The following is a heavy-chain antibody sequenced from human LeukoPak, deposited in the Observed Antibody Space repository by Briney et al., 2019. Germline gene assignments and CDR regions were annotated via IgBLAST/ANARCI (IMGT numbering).Heavy chain of an antibody. CDR1: GGSISSSYYY. V-gene: IGHV4-39*01. D-gene: IGHD5-18*01. CDR3: ARSRSGYSYDHAAFDI. CDR2: IYYSGST. J-gene: IGHJ3*02. Sequence: ASETLSLTCTVSGGSISSSYYYWGWIRQPPGKGLEWIGSIYYSGSTYYNPSLKSRVTISVDTSKNQFSLKLRSVTAADTAVYYCARSRSGYSYDHAAFDIWGQGTMVTVSS.